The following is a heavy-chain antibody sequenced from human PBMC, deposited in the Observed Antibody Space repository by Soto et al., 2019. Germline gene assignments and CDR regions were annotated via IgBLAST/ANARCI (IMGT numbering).Heavy chain of an antibody. V-gene: IGHV1-8*01. J-gene: IGHJ5*02. CDR2: MNPNSGNT. Sequence: QVQLVQSGAEVKKPGASVKVSCKASGYTFTSSDINWMRQATGQGLEWMGWMNPNSGNTGYAQKFQGRITLTRSTSINTAYLELSSLSSDDSAVYYCARGASPWGQGTLVTVSS. CDR3: ARGASP. CDR1: GYTFTSSD.